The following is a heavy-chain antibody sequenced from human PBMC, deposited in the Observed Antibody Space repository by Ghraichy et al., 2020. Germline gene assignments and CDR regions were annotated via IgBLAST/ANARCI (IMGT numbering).Heavy chain of an antibody. J-gene: IGHJ6*02. V-gene: IGHV3-30*02. D-gene: IGHD3-10*01. Sequence: GGSLRLSCAASGFTFSSYGMHWVRQAPGKGLEWVAFIRYDGSNKYYADSVKGRFTISRDNSKNTLYLQMNSLRAEDTAVYYCAKDRAMVRGVIKNYYYGMDVWGQGTTVTVSS. CDR2: IRYDGSNK. CDR3: AKDRAMVRGVIKNYYYGMDV. CDR1: GFTFSSYG.